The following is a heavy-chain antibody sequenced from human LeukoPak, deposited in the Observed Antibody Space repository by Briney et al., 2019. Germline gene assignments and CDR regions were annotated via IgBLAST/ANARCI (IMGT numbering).Heavy chain of an antibody. Sequence: SGPPLVKPTETLTVTCSFSGFSLTTSAEGVGWIRQPPGKALEWLAVIYWDDDQRYSPSLKSRLTITKDTHKKQVVLRMTDMDPVDTGTYYCAHRQRWLDFDYWGQGIQVTVSS. D-gene: IGHD4-23*01. V-gene: IGHV2-5*02. CDR3: AHRQRWLDFDY. J-gene: IGHJ4*02. CDR2: IYWDDDQ. CDR1: GFSLTTSAEG.